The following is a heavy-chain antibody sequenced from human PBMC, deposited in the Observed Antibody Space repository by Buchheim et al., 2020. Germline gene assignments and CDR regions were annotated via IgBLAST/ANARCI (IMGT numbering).Heavy chain of an antibody. J-gene: IGHJ6*02. V-gene: IGHV3-30*04. CDR1: GFTFSSYA. CDR3: ARDLGYSGYDSGMDV. CDR2: ISYDGSNK. D-gene: IGHD5-12*01. Sequence: QVQLVESGGGVVQPGRSLRLSCAASGFTFSSYAMHWVRQAPGKGLEWVAVISYDGSNKYYADSVKGRFTISRDNSKNTLYLQTNSLRAEDTAVYYCARDLGYSGYDSGMDVWGQGTT.